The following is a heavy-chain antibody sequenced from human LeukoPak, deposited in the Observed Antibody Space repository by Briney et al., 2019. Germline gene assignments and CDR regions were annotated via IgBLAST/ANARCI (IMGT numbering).Heavy chain of an antibody. CDR1: GFTFSSFA. Sequence: PGGSLRLSCATSGFTFSSFAMSWVRQAPGKGLEWVSTISVSGRVTYYADSVKGRFTISRDNSKNTLYLQMNSLRAEDTAVYYCAKAISGSNAVADYWGQGTLVTASS. D-gene: IGHD1-26*01. V-gene: IGHV3-23*01. CDR3: AKAISGSNAVADY. CDR2: ISVSGRVT. J-gene: IGHJ4*02.